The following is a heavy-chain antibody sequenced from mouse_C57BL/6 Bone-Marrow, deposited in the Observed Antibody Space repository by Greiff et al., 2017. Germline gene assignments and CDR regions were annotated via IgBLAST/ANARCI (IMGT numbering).Heavy chain of an antibody. CDR2: IRSKSSNYAT. J-gene: IGHJ4*01. D-gene: IGHD1-3*01. V-gene: IGHV10-3*01. CDR1: GFTFNTYA. CDR3: VRDHNHYAMDY. Sequence: EVKLVESGGGLVQPKGSLKLSCAASGFTFNTYAMHWVRQAPGKGLEWVARIRSKSSNYATYYADSVKDRFTISSDDSHSTLSLQMNNLKTEDTAMYYCVRDHNHYAMDYWGQGTSLTVSS.